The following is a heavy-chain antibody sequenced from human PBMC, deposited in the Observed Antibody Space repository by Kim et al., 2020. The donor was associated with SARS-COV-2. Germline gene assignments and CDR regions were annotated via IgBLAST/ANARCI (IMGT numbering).Heavy chain of an antibody. D-gene: IGHD3-10*01. CDR3: AREGGRITMVRGLSWFDP. CDR1: GGSISSGGYY. CDR2: IYYSGST. V-gene: IGHV4-31*03. J-gene: IGHJ5*02. Sequence: SETLSLTCTVSGGSISSGGYYWSWIRQHPGKGLEWIGYIYYSGSTYYNPSLKSRVTISVDTSKNQFSLKLSSVTAADTAVYYCAREGGRITMVRGLSWFDPWGQRTLVTVSS.